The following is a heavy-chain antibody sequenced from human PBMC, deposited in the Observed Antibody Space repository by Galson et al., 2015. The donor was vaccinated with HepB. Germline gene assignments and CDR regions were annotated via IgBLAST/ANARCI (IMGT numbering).Heavy chain of an antibody. CDR2: IYWNDDK. V-gene: IGHV2-5*01. Sequence: LVKPTQTLTLTCTFTGFALNTNGVGMGWIRQPPGKAPEWLALIYWNDDKRYSPFLTSRLTITRDTSRNQVVLTMTNMDSVDTATYYCARTRGLGMTIFGVVINDAFDVWGQGTIVTVSS. CDR3: ARTRGLGMTIFGVVINDAFDV. CDR1: GFALNTNGVG. J-gene: IGHJ3*01. D-gene: IGHD3-3*01.